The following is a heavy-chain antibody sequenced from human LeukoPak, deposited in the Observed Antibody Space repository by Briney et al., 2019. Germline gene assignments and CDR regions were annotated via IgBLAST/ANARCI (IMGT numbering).Heavy chain of an antibody. CDR2: INHSGST. J-gene: IGHJ6*02. Sequence: SETLPLTCAVYGGSFSGYYWSWIRQPPGKGLEWIGEINHSGSTNYNPSLKSRVTISVDTSKNQFSLKLSSVTAADTAVYYCARGLLRLYYYYGMDVWGQGTTVTVSS. CDR1: GGSFSGYY. V-gene: IGHV4-34*01. D-gene: IGHD3-3*01. CDR3: ARGLLRLYYYYGMDV.